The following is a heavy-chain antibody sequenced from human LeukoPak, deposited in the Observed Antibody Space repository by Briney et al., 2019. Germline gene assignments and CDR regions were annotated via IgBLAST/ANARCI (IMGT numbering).Heavy chain of an antibody. V-gene: IGHV3-30*03. CDR1: GFTFSSYG. J-gene: IGHJ4*02. CDR3: ARGGGSYDILTGDYKAHDY. CDR2: ISYDGSNK. Sequence: GGSLRLSCAASGFTFSSYGMHWVRQAPGKGLEWVAVISYDGSNKYYADSVKGRFTISRDNSKNTLYLQMNSLRAEDTAVYYCARGGGSYDILTGDYKAHDYWGQGTLVTVSS. D-gene: IGHD3-9*01.